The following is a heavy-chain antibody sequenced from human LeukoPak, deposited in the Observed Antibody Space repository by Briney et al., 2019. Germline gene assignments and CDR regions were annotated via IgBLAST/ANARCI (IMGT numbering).Heavy chain of an antibody. CDR2: IIPILGIA. Sequence: SVKVSCKASGGTFSSYTISWVRQAPGQGLEWTGRIIPILGIANYAQKFQGRVTITADKSTSTAYMELSSLRSEDTAVYYCARDTDYGGNSDYFDYWGQGTLVTVSS. D-gene: IGHD4-23*01. CDR1: GGTFSSYT. J-gene: IGHJ4*02. V-gene: IGHV1-69*04. CDR3: ARDTDYGGNSDYFDY.